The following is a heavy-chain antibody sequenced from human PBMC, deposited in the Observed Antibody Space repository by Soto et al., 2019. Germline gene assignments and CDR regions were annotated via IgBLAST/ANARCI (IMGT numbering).Heavy chain of an antibody. CDR1: GYTFTSYA. CDR3: ARALGYCSSTSCPDPIYYYGMDV. J-gene: IGHJ6*02. V-gene: IGHV1-3*01. D-gene: IGHD2-2*01. Sequence: ASVKVSCKASGYTFTSYAMHWVRQAPGQRLEWMGWINAGNGNTKYSQKFQGRVTITRDTSASTAYMELSSLRSEDTAVYYCARALGYCSSTSCPDPIYYYGMDVWGQGTTVTVSS. CDR2: INAGNGNT.